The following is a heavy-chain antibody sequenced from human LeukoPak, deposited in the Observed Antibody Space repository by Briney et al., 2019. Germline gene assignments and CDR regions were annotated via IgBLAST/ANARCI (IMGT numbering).Heavy chain of an antibody. CDR1: GFTFDDYG. V-gene: IGHV3-20*01. D-gene: IGHD6-13*01. Sequence: GVSLRLSCAASGFTFDDYGTSWVRQAPGKGLEWVSGINWNGGSTGYADSVKGRFTISRDNAKNSLYLQMNSLRAEDTALYHCARDLAAAGTFDYWGQGTLVTVSS. CDR3: ARDLAAAGTFDY. CDR2: INWNGGST. J-gene: IGHJ4*02.